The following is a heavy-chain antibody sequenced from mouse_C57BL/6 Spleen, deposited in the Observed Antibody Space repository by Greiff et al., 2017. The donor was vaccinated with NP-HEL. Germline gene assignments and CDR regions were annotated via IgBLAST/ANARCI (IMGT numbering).Heavy chain of an antibody. Sequence: QVQLQQPGAELVKPGASVKMSCKASGYTFTSYWITWVKQRPGQGLEWIGDIYPGSGSTNYNEKFKCKATLTVDTSSSTAYMQLSSLTSEDSAVYYCAIITTGVDWYFDVWGTGTTVTVSA. CDR2: IYPGSGST. CDR3: AIITTGVDWYFDV. D-gene: IGHD1-1*01. V-gene: IGHV1-55*01. CDR1: GYTFTSYW. J-gene: IGHJ1*03.